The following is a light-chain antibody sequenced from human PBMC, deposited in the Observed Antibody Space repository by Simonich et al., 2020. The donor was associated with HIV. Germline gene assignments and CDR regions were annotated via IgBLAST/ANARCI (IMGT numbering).Light chain of an antibody. Sequence: QSALTQPASVSGSPGQSITISFTGTNNDVRVYNYVSWYQQHPGKAPKLIIYDVNKLPSGVSNRFAASKSGNTASLTISGLQAEDEADYYCSSYTTINTWVFGGGTKLTVL. J-gene: IGLJ3*02. CDR3: SSYTTINTWV. CDR2: DVN. V-gene: IGLV2-14*03. CDR1: NNDVRVYNY.